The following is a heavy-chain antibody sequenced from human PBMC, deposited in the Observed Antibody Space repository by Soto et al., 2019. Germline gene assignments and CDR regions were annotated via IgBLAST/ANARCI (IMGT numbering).Heavy chain of an antibody. CDR2: IWTDGSNK. CDR3: AKDRGGSPCDY. Sequence: QVQLVESGGGVVQPGGSLSLSCAASGFTFSTYGMRWVRQAPGKGLEWVAGIWTDGSNKYYAESVKGRVTISRDNSQNTLYGQMSSLRAEDTAVYYCAKDRGGSPCDYWGQGTLVTVSA. D-gene: IGHD1-26*01. CDR1: GFTFSTYG. V-gene: IGHV3-33*06. J-gene: IGHJ4*02.